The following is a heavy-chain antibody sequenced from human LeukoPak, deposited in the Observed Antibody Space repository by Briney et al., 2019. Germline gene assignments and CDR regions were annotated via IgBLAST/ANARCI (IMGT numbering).Heavy chain of an antibody. CDR2: INPNDGDT. Sequence: GASVKVSCKASGYTFTDYYMHWGRQAPGQGVEWMGWINPNDGDTNYAQKFQGRVTMTRDTSISTAHMEVSRLRSDDTAVYYCARANFLYCSSTTCLFDYWGQGTLVTVSS. CDR3: ARANFLYCSSTTCLFDY. CDR1: GYTFTDYY. V-gene: IGHV1-2*02. J-gene: IGHJ4*02. D-gene: IGHD2-2*01.